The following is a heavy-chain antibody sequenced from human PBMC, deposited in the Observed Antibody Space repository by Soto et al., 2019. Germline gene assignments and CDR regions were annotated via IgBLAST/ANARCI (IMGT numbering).Heavy chain of an antibody. V-gene: IGHV3-23*01. CDR1: GFTFSSYA. D-gene: IGHD3-10*01. CDR2: ISGSGGST. CDR3: AKPQVRGVIITSLYY. J-gene: IGHJ4*02. Sequence: GGSLRLSCAASGFTFSSYAMSWVRQAPGKGLEWVSAISGSGGSTYYADSVKGRFTISRDNSKNTLYLQMNSLRAEDTAVYYWAKPQVRGVIITSLYYWGQGTLVTVSS.